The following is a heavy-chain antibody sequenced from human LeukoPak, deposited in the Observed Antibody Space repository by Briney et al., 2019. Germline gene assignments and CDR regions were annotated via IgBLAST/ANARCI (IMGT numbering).Heavy chain of an antibody. CDR1: GASITSYY. CDR2: IHYRGST. CDR3: ARQNYDEVNYYYYGLDV. D-gene: IGHD3-3*01. V-gene: IGHV4-59*08. J-gene: IGHJ6*02. Sequence: SETLSLTCTVSGASITSYYWTWIRQPPGKGLEWIAYIHYRGSTDYNPSLKSRVTISVDTSKNQFSLKLSSVTAADTAVYYCARQNYDEVNYYYYGLDVWGQGTTVTVSS.